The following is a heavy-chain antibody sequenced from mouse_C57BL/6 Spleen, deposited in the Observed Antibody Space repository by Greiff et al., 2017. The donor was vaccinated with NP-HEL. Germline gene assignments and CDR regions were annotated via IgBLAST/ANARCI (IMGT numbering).Heavy chain of an antibody. Sequence: VQLQQSGPELVKPGASVKISCKASGYAFSSSWMNWVKQRPGKGLEWIGRIYPGDGDTNYNGKFKGKATLTADKSSSTAYMQLNSLTSEDSAVYFCARWGDYDGFAYWGQGTLVTVSA. J-gene: IGHJ3*01. CDR1: GYAFSSSW. CDR3: ARWGDYDGFAY. D-gene: IGHD2-4*01. CDR2: IYPGDGDT. V-gene: IGHV1-82*01.